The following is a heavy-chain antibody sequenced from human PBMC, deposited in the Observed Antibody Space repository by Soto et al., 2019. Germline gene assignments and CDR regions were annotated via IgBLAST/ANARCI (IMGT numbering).Heavy chain of an antibody. CDR3: ASNSGWSNWFDR. CDR2: IYNSGRK. J-gene: IGHJ5*02. D-gene: IGHD6-19*01. V-gene: IGHV4-4*02. Sequence: PGGTLRLSFAASGFTFSSYAMSWVLQAPGKGMEWIGEIYNSGRKNYKTYLKSRVNISVDKSKNQFSMKLSSVTAADTAVYYCASNSGWSNWFDRWGQGTLVTVSS. CDR1: GFTFSSYA.